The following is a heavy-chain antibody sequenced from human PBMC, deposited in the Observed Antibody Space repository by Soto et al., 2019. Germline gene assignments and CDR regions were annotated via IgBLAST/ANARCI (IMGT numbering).Heavy chain of an antibody. V-gene: IGHV1-69*13. J-gene: IGHJ6*02. Sequence: SVKVSCKASGGTFSSYAISWVRHAPGQGLEWMGGIIPIFGTANYAQKFQGRVTITADESTSTAYMELSSLRSEDTAVYYCARDPKYYYDSSGYLGPYYYGMDVWGQGTTVTVSS. D-gene: IGHD3-22*01. CDR3: ARDPKYYYDSSGYLGPYYYGMDV. CDR2: IIPIFGTA. CDR1: GGTFSSYA.